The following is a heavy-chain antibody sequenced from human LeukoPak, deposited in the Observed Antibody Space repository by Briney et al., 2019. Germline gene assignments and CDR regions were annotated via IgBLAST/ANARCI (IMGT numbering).Heavy chain of an antibody. CDR2: IYYSGST. CDR3: AREVPAAPYFDY. J-gene: IGHJ4*02. CDR1: GGSISSYY. V-gene: IGHV4-59*01. D-gene: IGHD2-2*01. Sequence: SETLSLTCTVSGGSISSYYWSWIRQPPGKGLEWIGYIYYSGSTNYNPSLKSRVTISVDTSKNQFSLKLSSVTAADTAVYYCAREVPAAPYFDYWGQGTLVIVSS.